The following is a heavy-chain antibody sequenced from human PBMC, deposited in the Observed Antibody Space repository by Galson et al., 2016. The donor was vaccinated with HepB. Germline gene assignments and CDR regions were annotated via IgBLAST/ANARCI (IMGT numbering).Heavy chain of an antibody. Sequence: PALVKPTQTLTLTCTFSGFSLSTSGVGVGWIRQPPGKALEWLALIYWDDDKRYSPSLRSRLAVTKDTSKSQVVLTMTNMDPVDTATYYCAHIFVGAQWDLPGAFGFWGQGTLVTVSS. J-gene: IGHJ4*02. CDR3: AHIFVGAQWDLPGAFGF. CDR2: IYWDDDK. V-gene: IGHV2-5*02. CDR1: GFSLSTSGVG. D-gene: IGHD1-26*01.